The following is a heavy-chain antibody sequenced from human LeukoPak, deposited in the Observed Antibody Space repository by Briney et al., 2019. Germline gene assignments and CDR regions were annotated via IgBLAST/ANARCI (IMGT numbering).Heavy chain of an antibody. V-gene: IGHV3-23*01. Sequence: TGGSLRLSCAASGFTFSSYAMSWVRQAPGKGLEWVSAISGSGGSTYYADSVKGRFTISRDNFKNTLYLQMNSLRAEDTAVYYCAEIAAAGTGDFPFDYWGQGTLVTVSS. D-gene: IGHD6-13*01. CDR2: ISGSGGST. CDR1: GFTFSSYA. J-gene: IGHJ4*02. CDR3: AEIAAAGTGDFPFDY.